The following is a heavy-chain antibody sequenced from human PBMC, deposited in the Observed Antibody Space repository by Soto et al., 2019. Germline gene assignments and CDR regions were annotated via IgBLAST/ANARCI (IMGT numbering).Heavy chain of an antibody. J-gene: IGHJ4*02. CDR2: INHSGST. CDR1: GGSFSAYS. V-gene: IGHV4-34*01. D-gene: IGHD4-4*01. CDR3: ARRNYPYYFDY. Sequence: TSETLSLTCAVYGGSFSAYSWTWIRQPPGKGLEWIGEINHSGSTNYNPSPKSRVTLSVDTSKNQFSLNLRAVTAADTAVYYCARRNYPYYFDYWGQGTLVTVSS.